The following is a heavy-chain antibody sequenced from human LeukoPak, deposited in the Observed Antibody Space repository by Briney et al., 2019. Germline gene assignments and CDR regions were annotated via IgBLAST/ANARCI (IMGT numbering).Heavy chain of an antibody. CDR1: GFTFSSYA. J-gene: IGHJ5*02. CDR2: ISGSGGST. Sequence: GGSLRLSCAASGFTFSSYAMSWVRQAPGKGLEWVSAISGSGGSTYYADSVKGRFIISRDNSRNTLYPQMNSLRAEDTAVYYCAKGLGGGNWFDPWGQGTLVTVSS. V-gene: IGHV3-23*01. CDR3: AKGLGGGNWFDP. D-gene: IGHD3-16*01.